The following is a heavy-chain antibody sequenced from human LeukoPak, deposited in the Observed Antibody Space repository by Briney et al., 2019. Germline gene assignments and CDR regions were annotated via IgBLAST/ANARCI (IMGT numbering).Heavy chain of an antibody. Sequence: PGGSLRLSCTSSGFSFSDYAMNWVRQAPGKGLEWVSTISGSGSNTYYADSVKGRFTISRDNSKNTLYLQMNSLRADDTAMYYCAKGPNPSSSWQIDYWGQGTLVTVSS. J-gene: IGHJ4*02. V-gene: IGHV3-23*01. CDR2: ISGSGSNT. CDR3: AKGPNPSSSWQIDY. CDR1: GFSFSDYA. D-gene: IGHD6-13*01.